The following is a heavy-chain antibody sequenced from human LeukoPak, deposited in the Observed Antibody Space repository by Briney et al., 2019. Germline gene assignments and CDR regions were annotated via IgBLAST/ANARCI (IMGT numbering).Heavy chain of an antibody. D-gene: IGHD3-10*01. CDR3: AKDDAWLRFGE. CDR2: ITGSGGNT. J-gene: IGHJ4*02. CDR1: GFTFSSYA. V-gene: IGHV3-23*01. Sequence: PGGSLRLSCAASGFTFSSYAMSWVRQAPGKGLEWVSTITGSGGNTYYAESVKGRFTISRGNSKNTLYLEVISLTAEDTAVYYCAKDDAWLRFGEWSQGTLVTVSS.